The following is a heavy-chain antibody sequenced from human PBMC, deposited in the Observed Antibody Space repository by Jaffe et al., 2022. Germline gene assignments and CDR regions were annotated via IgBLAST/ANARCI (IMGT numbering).Heavy chain of an antibody. J-gene: IGHJ3*02. CDR1: GGTFSSYA. CDR3: ARAPLLWFGEFLGGPDAFDI. CDR2: IIPIFGTA. D-gene: IGHD3-10*01. V-gene: IGHV1-69*05. Sequence: QVQLVQSGAEVKKPGSSVKVSCKASGGTFSSYAISWVRQAPGQGLEWMGGIIPIFGTANYAQKFQGRVTITTDESTSTAYMELSSLRSEDTAVYYCARAPLLWFGEFLGGPDAFDIWGQGTMVTVSS.